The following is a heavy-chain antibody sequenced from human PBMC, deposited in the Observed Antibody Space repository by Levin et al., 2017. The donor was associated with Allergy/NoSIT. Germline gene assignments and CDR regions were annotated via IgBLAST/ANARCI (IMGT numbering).Heavy chain of an antibody. J-gene: IGHJ2*01. CDR2: ISSSGSTI. Sequence: GGSLRLSCAASGFTFSDYYMSWIRQAPGKGLEWVSYISSSGSTIYYADSVKGRFTISRDNAKNSLYLQMNSLRAEDTAVYYCARESNIVATIHYRYFDLWGRGTLVTVSS. D-gene: IGHD5-12*01. CDR1: GFTFSDYY. V-gene: IGHV3-11*01. CDR3: ARESNIVATIHYRYFDL.